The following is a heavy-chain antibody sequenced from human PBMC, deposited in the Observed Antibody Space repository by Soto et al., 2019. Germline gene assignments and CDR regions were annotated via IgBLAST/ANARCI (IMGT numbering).Heavy chain of an antibody. V-gene: IGHV2-5*02. CDR1: GFSLTTRGVG. D-gene: IGHD5-18*01. CDR3: AHRPRGFSYHFDY. Sequence: QITLKESGPPMVKPTQTLTLTCTFSGFSLTTRGVGVGWIRQPPGKALEWLALIYWDDDEGYSPSLKSRLTPTXDXXKNQVVLTMTNMDPADTATYYCAHRPRGFSYHFDYWGQGTLVTVSS. J-gene: IGHJ4*02. CDR2: IYWDDDE.